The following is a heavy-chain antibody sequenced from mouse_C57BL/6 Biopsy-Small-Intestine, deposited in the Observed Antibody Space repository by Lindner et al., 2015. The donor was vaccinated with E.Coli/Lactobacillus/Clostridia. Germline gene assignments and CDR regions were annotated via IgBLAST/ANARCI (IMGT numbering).Heavy chain of an antibody. CDR1: AYTFADYW. D-gene: IGHD1-1*01. CDR2: ILPKREST. Sequence: VQESGAEVMEPGASVKLSCKATAYTFADYWIEWVKQRPGHGLEWIGEILPKRESTNYNEKFKGKATFTADTSSNTAYMQLSSLTTEDSAIYYCVRFSSWDYFDYWGQGTSLTVSS. CDR3: VRFSSWDYFDY. J-gene: IGHJ2*02. V-gene: IGHV1-9*01.